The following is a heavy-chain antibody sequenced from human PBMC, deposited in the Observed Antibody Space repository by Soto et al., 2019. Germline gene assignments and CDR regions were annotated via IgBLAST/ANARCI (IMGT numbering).Heavy chain of an antibody. CDR2: LYDLDGS. J-gene: IGHJ3*01. CDR1: GFTISGKKY. D-gene: IGHD1-1*01. Sequence: DVQLVESGGGLIQPGESLRLSCAASGFTISGKKYVAWVRQAPEKGLEWVSALYDLDGSFYAASVKGRFTTSSDSSKTTVYLRMNDLRPDDTAVYYCATWHEREHAYDVWGQGTTVTVSS. V-gene: IGHV3-53*01. CDR3: ATWHEREHAYDV.